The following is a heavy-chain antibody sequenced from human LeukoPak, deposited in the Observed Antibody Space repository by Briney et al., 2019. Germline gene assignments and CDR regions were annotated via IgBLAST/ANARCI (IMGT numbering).Heavy chain of an antibody. CDR3: ARDRRYCSSTSCYHPFDY. V-gene: IGHV1-18*01. CDR1: GYTFTSYG. Sequence: GASVKVSCKASGYTFTSYGISWVRQAPGQGLEWMGWISAYNGNTNYAQKLQGRVTMTTDTSTSTAYMELRSLRSDDTAVYYCARDRRYCSSTSCYHPFDYWGQGILVTVSS. CDR2: ISAYNGNT. D-gene: IGHD2-2*01. J-gene: IGHJ4*02.